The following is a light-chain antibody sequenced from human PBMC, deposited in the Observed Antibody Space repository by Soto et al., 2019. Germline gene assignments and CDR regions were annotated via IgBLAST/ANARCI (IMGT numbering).Light chain of an antibody. V-gene: IGLV2-11*01. CDR3: CSYAGRYTYV. J-gene: IGLJ1*01. Sequence: QSVLTQPRSVSGSPGQSVTISCTGASSDVGGYNYVSWYQQHPGKAPKLMIYDVSKRPSGVPDRFSGSKSGNTASLTISGLQTEDEADYYCCSYAGRYTYVFGTGTKVTVL. CDR1: SSDVGGYNY. CDR2: DVS.